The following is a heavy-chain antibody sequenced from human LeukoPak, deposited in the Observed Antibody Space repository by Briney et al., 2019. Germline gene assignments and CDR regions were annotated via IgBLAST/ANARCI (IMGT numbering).Heavy chain of an antibody. D-gene: IGHD2-21*02. J-gene: IGHJ5*02. Sequence: ASVKVSCKASGYTLSSYGISWVRQAPGQGLEWMGWISAYNRNTKYAQKFQGRVTMTTDTSTTTAYLEVRSLRSDDTAVYYCARDPSNMVTTQGWFDPGAREPWSPSPQ. CDR1: GYTLSSYG. V-gene: IGHV1-18*01. CDR3: ARDPSNMVTTQGWFDP. CDR2: ISAYNRNT.